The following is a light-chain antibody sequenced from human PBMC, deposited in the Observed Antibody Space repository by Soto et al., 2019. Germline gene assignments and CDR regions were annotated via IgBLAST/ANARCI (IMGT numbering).Light chain of an antibody. J-gene: IGKJ5*01. CDR3: PQYGSSPIP. V-gene: IGKV3-20*01. CDR1: QSVSSSY. Sequence: DNGFSQSPCTLSLSNGERATLSCKASQSVSSSYLAWYQQKPGQAPRLLIYVASSRATGIPDRFSGSGSGTDFTLTISRLEPEDFAVYYCPQYGSSPIPFGQGTRLEIK. CDR2: VAS.